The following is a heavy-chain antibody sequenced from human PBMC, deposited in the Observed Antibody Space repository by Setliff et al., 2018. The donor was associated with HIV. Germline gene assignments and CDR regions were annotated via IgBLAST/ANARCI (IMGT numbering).Heavy chain of an antibody. V-gene: IGHV1-69*10. CDR2: LIPIVDIT. D-gene: IGHD2-8*01. J-gene: IGHJ3*02. CDR3: AKGPNFEDAFDI. CDR1: GDAFSRYA. Sequence: SVKVSCKASGDAFSRYAISWVRQAPGQGLEWMGGLIPIVDITKSTQKFRDRVTFTADESTKTAQMELSGLTFEDTAVYYCAKGPNFEDAFDIWGQGTVVTVSS.